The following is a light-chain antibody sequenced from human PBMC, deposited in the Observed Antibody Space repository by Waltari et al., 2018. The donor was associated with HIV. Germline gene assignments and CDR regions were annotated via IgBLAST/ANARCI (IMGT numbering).Light chain of an antibody. J-gene: IGLJ2*01. V-gene: IGLV2-14*01. Sequence: QSALTQPASVSGSPGQSITISCTGTCSDIGSYNRFSWYQQHPGKAPKLMIYDVSNRPSGVSDRFSGSKSGNTASLTISGLQAEDEAHYYCSSYTTSSTFFGGGTKLTVL. CDR1: CSDIGSYNR. CDR3: SSYTTSSTF. CDR2: DVS.